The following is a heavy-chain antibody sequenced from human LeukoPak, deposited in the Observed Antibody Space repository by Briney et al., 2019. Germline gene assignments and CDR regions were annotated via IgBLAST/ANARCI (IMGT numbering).Heavy chain of an antibody. V-gene: IGHV4-59*01. CDR1: GGSISSYY. J-gene: IGHJ4*02. CDR3: ARAHTSSWYMDY. D-gene: IGHD6-13*01. CDR2: IYYSGST. Sequence: PSETLSLTCSVSGGSISSYYWSWIRQPPGKGLEWIGYIYYSGSTNYSPSLKSRVTISVDTSENQLSLKLSSVTAADTALYYCARAHTSSWYMDYWGQGTLVTVSS.